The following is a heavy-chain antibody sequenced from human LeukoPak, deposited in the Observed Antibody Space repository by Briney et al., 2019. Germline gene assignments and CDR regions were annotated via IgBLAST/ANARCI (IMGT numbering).Heavy chain of an antibody. CDR1: GYIFTTYW. J-gene: IGHJ4*02. Sequence: GESLKISCKGSGYIFTTYWIGWVRQLPGKGLEWMGIIYPGDSDTRYSPSFQGQVTISVDKSISTAYLQWSSLKASDTAMYYCARQVYRKYYFDYWGQGTLVTVTS. CDR2: IYPGDSDT. D-gene: IGHD1-14*01. CDR3: ARQVYRKYYFDY. V-gene: IGHV5-51*01.